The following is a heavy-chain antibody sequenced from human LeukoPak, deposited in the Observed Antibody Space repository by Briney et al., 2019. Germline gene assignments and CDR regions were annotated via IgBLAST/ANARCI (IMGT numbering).Heavy chain of an antibody. J-gene: IGHJ4*02. CDR2: IYYSGST. V-gene: IGHV4-59*12. Sequence: PSETLSLTCTVSGGSISSYYWSWIRQPPGKGLEWIGYIYYSGSTNYNPSLKSRVTISVDTSKNQFSLKLSSVTAADTAVYYCARGTFWSGYYYFDYWGQGTLVTVSS. CDR3: ARGTFWSGYYYFDY. D-gene: IGHD3-3*01. CDR1: GGSISSYY.